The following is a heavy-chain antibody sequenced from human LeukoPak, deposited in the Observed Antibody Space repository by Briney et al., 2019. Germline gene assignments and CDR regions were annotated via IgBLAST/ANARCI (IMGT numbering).Heavy chain of an antibody. CDR3: ARDHRVHYFDY. CDR2: IWYDGSNK. V-gene: IGHV3-33*01. D-gene: IGHD1-14*01. Sequence: GGSLRLSCAASGFTFSSYGMHWVRQAPGKGLEWVAVIWYDGSNKYYADSVKGRFTISRDNSKNTLYLQMNSLRAEDTAVYYCARDHRVHYFDYWGQGTLVTVSS. CDR1: GFTFSSYG. J-gene: IGHJ4*02.